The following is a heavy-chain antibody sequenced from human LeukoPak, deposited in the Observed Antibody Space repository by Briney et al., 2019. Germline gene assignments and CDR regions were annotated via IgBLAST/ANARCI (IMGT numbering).Heavy chain of an antibody. J-gene: IGHJ4*02. Sequence: GGSLRLSCVFSGFTFSSYAMSWVREAPGKGLEWVSSLSGSGGSTYYADSVKGRFTISRDNSKNTLYLQMNSLRVEDTAVYYCAKDPHTGYSFAYWGQGTLVTVSS. D-gene: IGHD5-18*01. CDR3: AKDPHTGYSFAY. CDR2: LSGSGGST. CDR1: GFTFSSYA. V-gene: IGHV3-23*01.